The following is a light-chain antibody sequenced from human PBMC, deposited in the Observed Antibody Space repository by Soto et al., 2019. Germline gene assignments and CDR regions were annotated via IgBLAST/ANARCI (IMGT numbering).Light chain of an antibody. J-gene: IGLJ1*01. CDR2: EVS. Sequence: QSALTQPASVSGSPGQSITISCTGTRRDVGGYDYVSWYQQYPGKAPKLLIYEVSNRPSGVSNRFSGSKSGNTASLTISGLQAEDEADYYCSSYTSSSTPYVFGTGTKLTVL. CDR1: RRDVGGYDY. V-gene: IGLV2-14*01. CDR3: SSYTSSSTPYV.